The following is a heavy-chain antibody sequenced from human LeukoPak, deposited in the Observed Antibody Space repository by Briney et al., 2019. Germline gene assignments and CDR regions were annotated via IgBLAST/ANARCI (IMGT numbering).Heavy chain of an antibody. Sequence: ASVKVSCKASGGTFSSYAISWVRQAPGQGLEWMGGIIPIFGTANYAQKFQGRVTITMDESTSTAYMELSSLRSEDTAVYYCARDHAGYDAFDIWGQGTMVTVSS. CDR1: GGTFSSYA. J-gene: IGHJ3*02. CDR3: ARDHAGYDAFDI. D-gene: IGHD3-9*01. V-gene: IGHV1-69*05. CDR2: IIPIFGTA.